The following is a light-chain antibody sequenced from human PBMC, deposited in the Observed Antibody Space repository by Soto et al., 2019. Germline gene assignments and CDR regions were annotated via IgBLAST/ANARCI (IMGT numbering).Light chain of an antibody. V-gene: IGKV1-5*03. CDR3: HQYHSYST. J-gene: IGKJ1*01. CDR1: QSISRW. CDR2: KAP. Sequence: DIQMTQSPSTLSASVGDRVTITCRASQSISRWLAWYQRNRGKAPNLLIYKAPSLDSGDPSRFSGSGSGTEFTRTFSSLQPDEFATYYCHQYHSYSTYGQGTKVEIK.